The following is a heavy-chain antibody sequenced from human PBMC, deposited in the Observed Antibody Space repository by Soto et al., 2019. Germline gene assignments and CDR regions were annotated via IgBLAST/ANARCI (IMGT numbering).Heavy chain of an antibody. J-gene: IGHJ4*02. CDR1: GFTFSSYG. CDR2: ISYDGSNK. V-gene: IGHV3-30*18. CDR3: AKVGAWIQLWLEFDY. Sequence: GGSLRLSCAASGFTFSSYGMHWVRQAPGKGLEWVAVISYDGSNKYYADSVKGRFTISRDNSKNTLYLQMNSLRAEDTAVYYFAKVGAWIQLWLEFDYWGQGTLVTVSS. D-gene: IGHD5-18*01.